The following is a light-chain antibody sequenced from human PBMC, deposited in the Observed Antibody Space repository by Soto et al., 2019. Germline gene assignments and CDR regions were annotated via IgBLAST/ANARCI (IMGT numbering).Light chain of an antibody. Sequence: ENVLTQSPGTLSLSPGERATLSCRASQTVTNSFFAWYQQKPGQAPRLLIYGISSRATGIPDRFSGSGSGTDFTLTISRLEPEDFVVYYCQQRGKWPSTFGPGTKVEMK. J-gene: IGKJ2*02. CDR2: GIS. CDR3: QQRGKWPST. V-gene: IGKV3D-20*02. CDR1: QTVTNSF.